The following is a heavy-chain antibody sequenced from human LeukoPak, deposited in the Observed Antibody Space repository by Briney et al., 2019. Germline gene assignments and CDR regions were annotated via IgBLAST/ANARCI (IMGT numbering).Heavy chain of an antibody. CDR1: VYTFTSNY. Sequence: ASVKVSCKASVYTFTSNYIHWVRQAPGQGLEWLRWINPNSGGTNYAQKFQGRVTMTRDTSISTAYMELSRLRSDDTAVYYCARAGEITGTSFYYYYYMDVWGKGTTVTVSS. J-gene: IGHJ6*03. V-gene: IGHV1-2*02. D-gene: IGHD1-7*01. CDR3: ARAGEITGTSFYYYYYMDV. CDR2: INPNSGGT.